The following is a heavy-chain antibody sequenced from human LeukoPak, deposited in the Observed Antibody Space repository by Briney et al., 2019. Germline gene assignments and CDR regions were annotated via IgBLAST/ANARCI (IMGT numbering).Heavy chain of an antibody. V-gene: IGHV5-51*01. CDR2: IYPGDSDT. Sequence: GESLKISCKGSGYRFTSYWIGWVRPMPGKGLEWMGIIYPGDSDTRYSPSFQGQVTISADKSISTAYLQWSSLKASDTAMYYCASLLTYRSSWFTEDYWGQGTLVTVSS. CDR1: GYRFTSYW. J-gene: IGHJ4*02. CDR3: ASLLTYRSSWFTEDY. D-gene: IGHD6-13*01.